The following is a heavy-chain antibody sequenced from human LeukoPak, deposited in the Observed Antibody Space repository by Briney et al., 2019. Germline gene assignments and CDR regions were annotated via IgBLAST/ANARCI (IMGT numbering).Heavy chain of an antibody. CDR2: IYHSGST. Sequence: SETLSLTCAVSGGSISSGGYSWSWIRQPPGKGLEWIGYIYHSGSTYYNPSPKSRVTISVDRSTNHFSLKLSSVTAAYTAVYYCARSYYGDYIPPGWVDPWGPGTLVTVSS. CDR1: GGSISSGGYS. V-gene: IGHV4-30-2*01. D-gene: IGHD4-17*01. J-gene: IGHJ5*02. CDR3: ARSYYGDYIPPGWVDP.